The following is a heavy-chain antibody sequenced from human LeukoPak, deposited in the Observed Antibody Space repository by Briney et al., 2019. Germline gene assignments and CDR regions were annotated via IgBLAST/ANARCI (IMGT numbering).Heavy chain of an antibody. CDR1: GFTFSSYG. D-gene: IGHD2-15*01. V-gene: IGHV3-33*06. CDR3: AKDLSGGSQYYFDY. CDR2: IWYDGSNK. J-gene: IGHJ4*02. Sequence: GGSLRLSCAASGFTFSSYGMHWVRQAPGKGLEWVAVIWYDGSNKYYADSVKGRFTISRDNSRNTLYLQMNSLRAEDTAVYYCAKDLSGGSQYYFDYWGQGTLVTVSS.